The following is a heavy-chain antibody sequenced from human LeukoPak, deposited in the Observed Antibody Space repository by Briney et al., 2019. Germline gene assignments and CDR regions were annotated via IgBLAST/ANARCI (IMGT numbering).Heavy chain of an antibody. CDR2: ISSSSSYK. D-gene: IGHD5-24*01. Sequence: RGSLRLSCAASGFTFSNYDMHSVRQAPGKGLEWVSAISSSSSYKYYADSIKGRFTISRDNAENSLYLQMNSLRAVDTAVYFCARGEEKATITALDSWGQGTLVTVSS. CDR3: ARGEEKATITALDS. J-gene: IGHJ4*02. CDR1: GFTFSNYD. V-gene: IGHV3-21*01.